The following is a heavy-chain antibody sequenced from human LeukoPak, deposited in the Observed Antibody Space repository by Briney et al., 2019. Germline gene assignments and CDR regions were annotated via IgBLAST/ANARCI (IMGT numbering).Heavy chain of an antibody. D-gene: IGHD3-22*01. V-gene: IGHV5-51*01. J-gene: IGHJ4*02. CDR2: IYPGDSDT. CDR3: AKLYYYDSSGWGSFDY. CDR1: GYSFTSYW. Sequence: GESLKISCKGSGYSFTSYWIAWVRQMPGKGLEWMGIIYPGDSDTRYSPSFQGQVIISADKSIYTAYLQWSSPKASDTAMYYCAKLYYYDSSGWGSFDYWGQGTLVTVSS.